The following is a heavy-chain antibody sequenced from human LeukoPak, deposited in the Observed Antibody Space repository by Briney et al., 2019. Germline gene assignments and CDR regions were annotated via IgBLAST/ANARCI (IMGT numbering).Heavy chain of an antibody. V-gene: IGHV4-34*01. CDR1: GGSFSGYY. J-gene: IGHJ4*02. CDR3: ATLGETKLTVRDGDY. D-gene: IGHD3-10*01. Sequence: SETLSLTCAVYGGSFSGYYWSWIRQPPGKGLEWIGEINHSGSTNYNPSLKSRVTISVDTSKNQFSLKLSSVTAADTAVYYCATLGETKLTVRDGDYWGQGTLVTVSS. CDR2: INHSGST.